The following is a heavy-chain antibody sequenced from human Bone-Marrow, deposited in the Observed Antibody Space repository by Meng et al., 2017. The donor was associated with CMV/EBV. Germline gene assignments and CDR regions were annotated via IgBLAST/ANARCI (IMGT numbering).Heavy chain of an antibody. CDR1: GGSFSGYY. V-gene: IGHV4-59*01. CDR2: IYSSGST. J-gene: IGHJ5*02. CDR3: ARAIPYCTSNSCHKRWFDP. D-gene: IGHD2-2*02. Sequence: SQTLSLTCAVYGGSFSGYYWSWIRQPPGKGLEWIGYIYSSGSTNYNPSLKSRVTISVDTSKNRFSLRLSSVTAAGTAVYYCARAIPYCTSNSCHKRWFDPWGQGALVTVSS.